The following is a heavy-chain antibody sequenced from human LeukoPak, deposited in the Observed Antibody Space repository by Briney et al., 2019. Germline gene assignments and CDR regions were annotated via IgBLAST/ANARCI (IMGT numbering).Heavy chain of an antibody. CDR2: IIHSGTT. D-gene: IGHD3-22*01. J-gene: IGHJ4*02. Sequence: SETLSLTCAVYGGSFSGYYWSWIRQPSGKGREWMGKIIHSGTTNYNPSLKSRVSVSIDTSKNQFSLRLSSVTAADTAVYYCASSRGYYYDSSGYWTYYFDNWGQGTLVTVSS. CDR3: ASSRGYYYDSSGYWTYYFDN. CDR1: GGSFSGYY. V-gene: IGHV4-34*12.